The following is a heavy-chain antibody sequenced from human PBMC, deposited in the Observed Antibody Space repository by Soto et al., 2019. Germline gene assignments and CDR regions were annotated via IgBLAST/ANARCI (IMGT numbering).Heavy chain of an antibody. D-gene: IGHD4-4*01. J-gene: IGHJ5*02. CDR3: ARNLHDYNLWNWFDP. Sequence: QVQLQESGPGLVKPSETLSLTCIVSGASVSSYYWSWIRQPPGKGPEWIGYIYYSGSTNYNPSLKSRVTISVDTSKNQISLKLSSVTAADTAVYYCARNLHDYNLWNWFDPWGQGTLVTVSS. CDR1: GASVSSYY. CDR2: IYYSGST. V-gene: IGHV4-59*02.